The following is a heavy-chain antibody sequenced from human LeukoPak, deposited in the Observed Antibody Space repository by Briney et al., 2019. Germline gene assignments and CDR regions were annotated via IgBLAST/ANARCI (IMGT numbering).Heavy chain of an antibody. Sequence: GGSLRLSCAASGFTFSSYDMTWVRQAPGRGLEWVSSIRPSGDNTYYGDSVKGRFTISRDNAKNSLYLQMNSLRAEDTALYYCARLYCTNGVCFEIDYWGQGTLVTVPS. CDR1: GFTFSSYD. V-gene: IGHV3-23*01. D-gene: IGHD2-8*01. CDR3: ARLYCTNGVCFEIDY. CDR2: IRPSGDNT. J-gene: IGHJ4*02.